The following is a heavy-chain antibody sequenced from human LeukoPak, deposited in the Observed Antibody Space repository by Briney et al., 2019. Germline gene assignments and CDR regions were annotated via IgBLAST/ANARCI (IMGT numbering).Heavy chain of an antibody. Sequence: SQTLSLTCAVSGGSISSGGYSWSWIRQPPGKGLEWIGYIYHSGSTYYNPSLKSRVTISVDRSKNQFSLKLSSVTAADTAVYYCARGALRYFDYWGQGTLVTVSS. CDR3: ARGALRYFDY. CDR2: IYHSGST. V-gene: IGHV4-30-2*01. D-gene: IGHD1-26*01. CDR1: GGSISSGGYS. J-gene: IGHJ4*02.